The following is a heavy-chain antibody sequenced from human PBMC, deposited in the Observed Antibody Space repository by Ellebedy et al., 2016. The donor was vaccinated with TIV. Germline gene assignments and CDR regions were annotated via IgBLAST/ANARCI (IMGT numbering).Heavy chain of an antibody. CDR2: INPNSGGT. CDR3: ATEKTVVTVGGLDY. CDR1: GYTFTGYY. D-gene: IGHD4-23*01. J-gene: IGHJ4*02. V-gene: IGHV1-2*02. Sequence: ASVKVSXKASGYTFTGYYMHWVRQAPGQGLEWMGWINPNSGGTNYAQKFQGRVTMTRDTSISTAYMELSRLRSDDTAVYYCATEKTVVTVGGLDYWGQGTLVTVSS.